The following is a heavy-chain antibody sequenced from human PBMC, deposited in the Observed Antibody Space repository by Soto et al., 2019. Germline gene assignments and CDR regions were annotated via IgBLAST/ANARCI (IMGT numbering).Heavy chain of an antibody. J-gene: IGHJ6*02. CDR1: GFTFSSYS. D-gene: IGHD5-18*01. Sequence: EVQLVESGGGLVQPGGSLRLSCAASGFTFSSYSMNWVRQAPGKGLEWVSYISSSSSTIYYADSVKGRFTISRDNAKNSLYLQMNSLRDEDTAVYYCAREGHTAMGWYYYYGMDVWGQGTTVTVSS. CDR3: AREGHTAMGWYYYYGMDV. CDR2: ISSSSSTI. V-gene: IGHV3-48*02.